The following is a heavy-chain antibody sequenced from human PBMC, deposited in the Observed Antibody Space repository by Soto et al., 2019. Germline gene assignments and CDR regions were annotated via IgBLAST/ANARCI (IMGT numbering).Heavy chain of an antibody. CDR1: GYSISSGYY. CDR2: IYHSGST. CDR3: ARDGELRYFDWLFNWFDP. V-gene: IGHV4-38-2*02. D-gene: IGHD3-9*01. J-gene: IGHJ5*02. Sequence: SETLSLTCAVSGYSISSGYYWGWIRQPPGKGLEWIGSIYHSGSTYYNPPLKSRVTISVDTSKNQFSLKLSSVTAADTAVYYCARDGELRYFDWLFNWFDPWGQGTLVTVSS.